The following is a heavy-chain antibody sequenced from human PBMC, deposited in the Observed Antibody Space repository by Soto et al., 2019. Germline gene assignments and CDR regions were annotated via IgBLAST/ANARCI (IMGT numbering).Heavy chain of an antibody. J-gene: IGHJ4*02. Sequence: PGGSLRLSCAASGFTFSSYAMHWVRQAPGKGLEWVAVISYDGSNKYYADSVKGRFTISRDNSKNTLYLQMNSLRAEDTAVYYCARDLAYYDSSGYSDYWGQGTLVTVSS. CDR2: ISYDGSNK. D-gene: IGHD3-22*01. V-gene: IGHV3-30-3*01. CDR3: ARDLAYYDSSGYSDY. CDR1: GFTFSSYA.